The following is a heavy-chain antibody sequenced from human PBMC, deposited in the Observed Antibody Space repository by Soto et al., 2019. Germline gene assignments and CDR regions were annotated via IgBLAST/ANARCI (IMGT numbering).Heavy chain of an antibody. V-gene: IGHV4-34*01. CDR1: GGSFSGYY. D-gene: IGHD3-10*01. CDR2: INHSGST. CDR3: ARERVPAMVGGAHNWFDP. J-gene: IGHJ5*02. Sequence: QVQLQQWGAGLLKPSETLSLTCAVYGGSFSGYYWSWIRQPPGKGLEWIGEINHSGSTNYNPSLKSRVTISVDTSKNQFSLKLSSVTAADTAVYYCARERVPAMVGGAHNWFDPWGQGTLVTVSS.